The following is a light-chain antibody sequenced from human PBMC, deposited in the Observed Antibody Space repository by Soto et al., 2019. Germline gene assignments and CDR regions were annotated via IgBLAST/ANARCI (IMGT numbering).Light chain of an antibody. CDR2: GAS. J-gene: IGKJ3*01. Sequence: EIVMTQSPATLSVSPGERATLSCMASQSVSSNLAWYQQKPGQAPRLLIYGASTRATGIPARFSGSGSGTEFTLTISSLQYEDFAVYYCQQYNNWPRAFGHGTKVDIK. CDR3: QQYNNWPRA. V-gene: IGKV3-15*01. CDR1: QSVSSN.